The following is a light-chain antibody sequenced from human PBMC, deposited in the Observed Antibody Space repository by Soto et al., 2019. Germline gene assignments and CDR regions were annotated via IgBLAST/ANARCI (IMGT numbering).Light chain of an antibody. Sequence: ETVLTQSPGTLSLSPGERATLSCRASQSVSSSYVAWYQQKPGQAPRVLIYGASSRATGIPDRFSGGGSGTDFTLTITSLELEDSAVYICQQYGNSPQTFGQGTKVEIK. CDR2: GAS. CDR3: QQYGNSPQT. CDR1: QSVSSSY. J-gene: IGKJ1*01. V-gene: IGKV3-20*01.